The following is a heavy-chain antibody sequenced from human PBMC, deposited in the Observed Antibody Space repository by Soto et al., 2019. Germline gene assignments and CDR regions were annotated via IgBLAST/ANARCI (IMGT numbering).Heavy chain of an antibody. CDR2: ISYDGSNK. J-gene: IGHJ3*02. D-gene: IGHD5-12*01. V-gene: IGHV3-30-3*01. CDR3: ASIGSGYGVDAFDI. Sequence: QVQLVESGGGVVQPGRSLRLSCAASGFTFSSYAMHWARQAPGKGLEWVAVISYDGSNKYYADSVKGRFTISRDNSKNPRYLSMNSRGAEDTAVYYCASIGSGYGVDAFDIWGQGTMVTVSS. CDR1: GFTFSSYA.